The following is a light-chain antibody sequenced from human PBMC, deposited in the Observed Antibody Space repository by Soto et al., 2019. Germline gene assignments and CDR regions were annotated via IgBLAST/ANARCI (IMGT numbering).Light chain of an antibody. CDR1: QSVSNSH. CDR2: GVS. CDR3: QQYDKSPLT. V-gene: IGKV3-20*01. Sequence: EIVLTQSPGTLSLSPGERATLSCRASQSVSNSHLAWHQQKPGQAPRLLIFGVSRRAAGIPDRFSGSGSGTDFTLTIYRLEPEDYEVYYCQQYDKSPLTFGGGTKVEIK. J-gene: IGKJ4*01.